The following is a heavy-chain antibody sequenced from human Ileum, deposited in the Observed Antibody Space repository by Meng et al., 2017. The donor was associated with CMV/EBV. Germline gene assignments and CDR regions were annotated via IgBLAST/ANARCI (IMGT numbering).Heavy chain of an antibody. J-gene: IGHJ4*02. V-gene: IGHV3-30*02. CDR1: GFTFSSYG. CDR2: IRYDGSNK. D-gene: IGHD3-3*01. Sequence: GESLKISCAASGFTFSSYGMHWVRQAPGKGLEWVAFIRYDGSNKYYADSVKGRFTISRDNSKNTLYLQMNSLRAEDTAVYYCAATPAGTGSFWSGFPYYFDSWGQGTLVTVSS. CDR3: AATPAGTGSFWSGFPYYFDS.